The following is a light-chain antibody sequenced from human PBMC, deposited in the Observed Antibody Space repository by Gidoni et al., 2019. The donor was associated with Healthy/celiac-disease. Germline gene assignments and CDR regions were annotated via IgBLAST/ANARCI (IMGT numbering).Light chain of an antibody. J-gene: IGLJ2*01. V-gene: IGLV3-1*01. Sequence: SYELTQPPSVSVSPGQTASITCSGDKLGDKYACWYQQKPGQSPVLVIYHDSKRASGIPERFSGSNSGNTATLTISGTQAMDEADYYCQAWDSSTAHVVFGGGTKLTVL. CDR2: HDS. CDR3: QAWDSSTAHVV. CDR1: KLGDKY.